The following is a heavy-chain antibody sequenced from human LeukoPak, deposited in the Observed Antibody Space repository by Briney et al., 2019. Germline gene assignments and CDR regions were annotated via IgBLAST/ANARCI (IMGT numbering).Heavy chain of an antibody. Sequence: ASVKVSCKASGYIFTSYYIHWVRQAPGQGLEWMGIINPSVGSTTHAQKFQGRVTMTRDTSTSTVYMELSRLRSEDTAVYYCAKESLRDGSGSYYFDYWGQGTLATVSS. V-gene: IGHV1-46*01. CDR1: GYIFTSYY. CDR2: INPSVGST. D-gene: IGHD3-10*01. CDR3: AKESLRDGSGSYYFDY. J-gene: IGHJ4*02.